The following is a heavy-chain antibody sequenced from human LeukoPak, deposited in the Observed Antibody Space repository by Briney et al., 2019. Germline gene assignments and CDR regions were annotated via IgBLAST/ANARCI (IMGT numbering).Heavy chain of an antibody. CDR3: ARALSGYDLFGFDY. Sequence: ASVKVSCKASGYTFTSYAMHWVRQAPGQRLEWMGWINAGNGNTKYSQKFQGRDTITRDTSASTAYMELSSLRSEDTAVYYCARALSGYDLFGFDYWGQGTLVTVSS. V-gene: IGHV1-3*01. CDR2: INAGNGNT. J-gene: IGHJ4*02. CDR1: GYTFTSYA. D-gene: IGHD5-12*01.